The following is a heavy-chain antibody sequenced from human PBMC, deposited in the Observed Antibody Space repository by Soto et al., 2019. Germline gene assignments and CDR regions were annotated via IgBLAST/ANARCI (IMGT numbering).Heavy chain of an antibody. J-gene: IGHJ3*02. CDR3: AKDRWDEDTDAFDI. CDR2: ISYDGSNK. Sequence: GSLRLSCAASGFTFRSYGMHWVRQAPGKGLEWVAVISYDGSNKYYADSVKGRFTISRDNSKNTLYLQMNSLRAEDTAVYYCAKDRWDEDTDAFDIWGQGTMVTVSS. D-gene: IGHD2-15*01. CDR1: GFTFRSYG. V-gene: IGHV3-30*18.